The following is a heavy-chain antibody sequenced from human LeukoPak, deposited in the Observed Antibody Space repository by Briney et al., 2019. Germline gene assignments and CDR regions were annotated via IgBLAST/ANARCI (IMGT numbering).Heavy chain of an antibody. J-gene: IGHJ4*02. CDR2: ISSDGNNK. V-gene: IGHV3-30*18. CDR3: AKVRVYYDFWSGLD. Sequence: GGSLRLSCAASGFTFRSSVMHWVRQAPGKGLEWVAGISSDGNNKYYGDSVKGRFTISRDNSKNTLYLQMNSLRAEDTAVYYCAKVRVYYDFWSGLDWGQGTLVTVSS. D-gene: IGHD3-3*01. CDR1: GFTFRSSV.